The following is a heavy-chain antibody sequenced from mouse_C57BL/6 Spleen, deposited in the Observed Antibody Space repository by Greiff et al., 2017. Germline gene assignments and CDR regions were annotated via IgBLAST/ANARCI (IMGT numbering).Heavy chain of an antibody. Sequence: VQLQQSGPELVKPGASVKISCKASGYTFTDYYMNWVKQSHGKSLEWIGDINPNNGGTSYNQKFKGKATLTVDKSSSTAYMELRSLTSEDSAVYYCARRRSYDGYYVFDYWGQGTTLTVSS. CDR2: INPNNGGT. D-gene: IGHD2-3*01. V-gene: IGHV1-26*01. CDR1: GYTFTDYY. CDR3: ARRRSYDGYYVFDY. J-gene: IGHJ2*01.